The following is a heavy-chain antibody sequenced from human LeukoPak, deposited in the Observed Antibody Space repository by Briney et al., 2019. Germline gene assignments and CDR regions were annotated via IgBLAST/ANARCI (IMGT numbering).Heavy chain of an antibody. J-gene: IGHJ6*03. CDR2: IYTSGST. CDR1: GGSISSYY. D-gene: IGHD2-2*01. CDR3: ARALQIPAAYYYYYYYMDV. V-gene: IGHV4-4*07. Sequence: SETLSLTCTVSGGSISSYYWSCIRQPAGKGLEGIGRIYTSGSTNYNPSLKSRVTMSVDTSKNQFSLKLSSVTAADTAVYYCARALQIPAAYYYYYYYMDVWGKGTTVTVSS.